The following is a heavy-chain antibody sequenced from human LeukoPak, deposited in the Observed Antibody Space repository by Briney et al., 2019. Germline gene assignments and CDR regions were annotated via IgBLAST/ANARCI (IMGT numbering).Heavy chain of an antibody. D-gene: IGHD6-6*01. Sequence: ASVKVSCKASGYSFTNYDINWVRQATGQGLDWMGWMNPNSGNTGYAQKFQGRVTMTRNTSISTAYMELSSLRSEDTAVYYCARGPARSIAVRGWFDPWGQGTLVTVSS. CDR3: ARGPARSIAVRGWFDP. CDR2: MNPNSGNT. J-gene: IGHJ5*02. CDR1: GYSFTNYD. V-gene: IGHV1-8*01.